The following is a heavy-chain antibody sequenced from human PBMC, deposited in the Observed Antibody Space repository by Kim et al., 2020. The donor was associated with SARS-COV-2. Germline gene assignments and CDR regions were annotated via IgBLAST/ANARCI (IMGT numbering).Heavy chain of an antibody. CDR2: IYYSGST. V-gene: IGHV4-39*01. CDR1: GGSISSSSYY. J-gene: IGHJ4*02. Sequence: SETLSLTCTVSGGSISSSSYYWGWIRQPPGKGLEWIGSIYYSGSTYYNPSLKSRVTISVDTSKNQFSLKLSSVTAADTAVYYCARPEGGGYYYEWAYWGQGTLVTVSS. D-gene: IGHD3-22*01. CDR3: ARPEGGGYYYEWAY.